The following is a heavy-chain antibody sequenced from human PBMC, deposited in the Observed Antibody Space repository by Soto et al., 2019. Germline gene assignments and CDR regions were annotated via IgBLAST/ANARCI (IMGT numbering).Heavy chain of an antibody. V-gene: IGHV4-38-2*02. CDR3: ARDSSGYYWFDP. Sequence: TSETLSLTCAVSGFSISSGYFWGWIRQPPGKGPEWLGSIYHSGTTYYNPSVKGRVTISVDTSKNQFSLKMSSVTAADTAVCYCARDSSGYYWFDPWGQGTLVTVSS. CDR2: IYHSGTT. CDR1: GFSISSGYF. D-gene: IGHD3-22*01. J-gene: IGHJ5*02.